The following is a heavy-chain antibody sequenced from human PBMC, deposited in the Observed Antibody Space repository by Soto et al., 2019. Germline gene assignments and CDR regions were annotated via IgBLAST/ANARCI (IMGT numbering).Heavy chain of an antibody. D-gene: IGHD2-15*01. CDR3: GKVLVGATGHTDSDS. Sequence: TSETLSLTCTVSGGSIYRSGYYWGWIRQPPGRGLEWIGNIDYNGVTYSNPSLKSRVTISRDTSKNQFSLKLTSVTAADTALYYCGKVLVGATGHTDSDSWGPGTLVTVSS. V-gene: IGHV4-39*01. CDR2: IDYNGVT. CDR1: GGSIYRSGYY. J-gene: IGHJ4*02.